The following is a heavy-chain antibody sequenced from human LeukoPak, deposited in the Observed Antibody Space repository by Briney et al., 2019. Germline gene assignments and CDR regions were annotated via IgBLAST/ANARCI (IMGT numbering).Heavy chain of an antibody. J-gene: IGHJ4*02. CDR1: GGTFSSYA. D-gene: IGHD2-2*01. Sequence: SVKVSCKASGGTFSSYAISWVRQAPGQGLEWMGGIIPIFDTANYAQKFQGRVTITADKSTSTAYMELSSLRSEDTAVYYCAREGYCSSTSCPRRSRYFDYWGQGTLVTVSS. CDR2: IIPIFDTA. CDR3: AREGYCSSTSCPRRSRYFDY. V-gene: IGHV1-69*06.